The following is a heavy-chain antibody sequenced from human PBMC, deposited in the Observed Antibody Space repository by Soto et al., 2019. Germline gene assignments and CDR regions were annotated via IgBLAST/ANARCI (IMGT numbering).Heavy chain of an antibody. V-gene: IGHV3-48*03. CDR3: ARDLSSGNYSDF. CDR1: GFTFSSYE. J-gene: IGHJ4*02. D-gene: IGHD3-10*01. CDR2: ISGSGGNI. Sequence: GGSLRLSCAASGFTFSSYEMNWVRQAPGKGLEWVSYISGSGGNIFYADSVKGRFTISRDNAKNSLYLQMNSLRADDTAVYYCARDLSSGNYSDFWGQGTLVTVSS.